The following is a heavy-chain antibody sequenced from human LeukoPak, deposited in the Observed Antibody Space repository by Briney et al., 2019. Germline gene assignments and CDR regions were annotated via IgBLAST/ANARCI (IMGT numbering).Heavy chain of an antibody. D-gene: IGHD6-6*01. CDR1: GFTFSSYG. V-gene: IGHV3-30*18. CDR3: AQTGGLVPGRYFVY. Sequence: GGSLRLSCAASGFTFSSYGMHWVRQAPGKGLEWVAVISYDGSNKYYADSVKGRFTISRDNSKNTLYLQMSSLRAEDTAVYYCAQTGGLVPGRYFVYWGQGTLVTVSS. J-gene: IGHJ4*02. CDR2: ISYDGSNK.